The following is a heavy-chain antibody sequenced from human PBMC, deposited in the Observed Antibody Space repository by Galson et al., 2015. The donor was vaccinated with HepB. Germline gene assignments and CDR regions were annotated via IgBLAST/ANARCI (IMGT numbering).Heavy chain of an antibody. V-gene: IGHV1-46*03. Sequence: SVKVSCKASGYTFTSYYMHWVRQAPGQGLEWMGIINPSGGSTSYAQKFQGRVTMTRDTSTSTVYMELSSLRSEDTAVYYCAMSVVVTAGGTSYFDYWGQGTLVTVSS. CDR3: AMSVVVTAGGTSYFDY. CDR1: GYTFTSYY. D-gene: IGHD2-21*02. CDR2: INPSGGST. J-gene: IGHJ4*02.